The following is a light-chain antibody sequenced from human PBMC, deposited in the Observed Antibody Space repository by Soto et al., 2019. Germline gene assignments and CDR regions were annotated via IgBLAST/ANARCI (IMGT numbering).Light chain of an antibody. CDR3: NSYSASSTL. CDR1: SSDVGDYNY. V-gene: IGLV2-14*01. J-gene: IGLJ2*01. CDR2: DVS. Sequence: QSALTQPASVSGSPGQSITISCTGSSSDVGDYNYVSWYQQHPGKAPKLIIYDVSNRPSGVSNRFSGSKSANTASLTISGLQAEDEADYYCNSYSASSTLFGGGTKVTVL.